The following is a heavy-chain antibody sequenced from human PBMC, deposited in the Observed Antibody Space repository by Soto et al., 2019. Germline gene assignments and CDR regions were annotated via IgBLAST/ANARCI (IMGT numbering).Heavy chain of an antibody. CDR1: GGSISSSSYY. J-gene: IGHJ4*02. CDR2: IYYSGST. CDR3: ARRLTYYYDSSGYPFDY. D-gene: IGHD3-22*01. V-gene: IGHV4-39*01. Sequence: SETLSLTCTVSGGSISSSSYYWGWIRQPPGKGLEWIGSIYYSGSTYYNPSLKSRVTISVDTSKNQFSLKLSSVTAADTAVYYCARRLTYYYDSSGYPFDYWGQGTLVTVSS.